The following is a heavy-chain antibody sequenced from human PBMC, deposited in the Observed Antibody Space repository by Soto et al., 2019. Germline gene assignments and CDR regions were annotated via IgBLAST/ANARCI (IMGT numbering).Heavy chain of an antibody. CDR3: ARLGGYVSVGYYYLWDS. Sequence: QLQLQESGPGLVKPSETLSLTCRVSDGSMNSDSSYWGWIRQPPGKGLEWIGVINHSGSTYHNLSLKGRVTMSVDASRNQFSLKLTSMTAADTSVYYCARLGGYVSVGYYYLWDSLGQGTLVTVSS. V-gene: IGHV4-39*01. CDR1: DGSMNSDSSY. CDR2: INHSGST. J-gene: IGHJ4*02. D-gene: IGHD3-22*01.